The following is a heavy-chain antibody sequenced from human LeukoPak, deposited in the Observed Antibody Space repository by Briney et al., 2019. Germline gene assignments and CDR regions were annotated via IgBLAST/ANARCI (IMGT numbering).Heavy chain of an antibody. J-gene: IGHJ6*02. CDR1: GYTFTSYD. CDR2: MNPNSGNT. V-gene: IGHV1-8*01. CDR3: ASPGPKNIVVVVAAQAYGMDV. D-gene: IGHD2-15*01. Sequence: ASVKVSCKASGYTFTSYDINWVRQATGQGLEWMGWMNPNSGNTGYAQKFQGRVTMTRNTSISTAYMELSSLRSEDTAVYYCASPGPKNIVVVVAAQAYGMDVWGQGTTVTVSS.